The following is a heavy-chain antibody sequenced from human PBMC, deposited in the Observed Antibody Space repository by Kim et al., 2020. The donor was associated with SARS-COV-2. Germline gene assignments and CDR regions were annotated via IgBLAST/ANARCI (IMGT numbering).Heavy chain of an antibody. V-gene: IGHV4-39*07. CDR1: GGSISSSSYY. CDR2: IYYSGST. CDR3: ARGGNTMVRGAPSWFDP. J-gene: IGHJ5*02. D-gene: IGHD3-10*01. Sequence: SEILSLTCTVSGGSISSSSYYWGWIRQPPGKGLEWIGSIYYSGSTYYNPSLKSRVTISVDTSKNQFSLKLSSVTAADTAVYYCARGGNTMVRGAPSWFDPWGQGTLVTVSS.